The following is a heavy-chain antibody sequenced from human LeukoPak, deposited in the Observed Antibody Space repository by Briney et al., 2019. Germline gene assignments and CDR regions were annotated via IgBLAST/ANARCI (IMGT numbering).Heavy chain of an antibody. CDR1: GYTFTSYG. D-gene: IGHD2-15*01. Sequence: ASVKVSCKASGYTFTSYGISWVRQAPGQGLEWMGWISAYNGNTNYAQKLQGRVTMTTDTSTSTAYMELRSLRSDDTAVYYCARRSRSVVVAAIDFDYWGQGTLVTVSS. CDR2: ISAYNGNT. CDR3: ARRSRSVVVAAIDFDY. V-gene: IGHV1-18*01. J-gene: IGHJ4*02.